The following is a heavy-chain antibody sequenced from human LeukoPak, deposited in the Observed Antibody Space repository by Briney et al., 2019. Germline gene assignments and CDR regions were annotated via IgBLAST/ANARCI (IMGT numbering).Heavy chain of an antibody. Sequence: SETLSLTCTVSGGSISSYYWSWIRQPPGKGLEWIGYIYYSGSTNYNPSLKSRVTISVDTSKNQFSLKLGSVTAADTAVYYCARHGSIATGAFTHWGQGTLVTVSS. CDR2: IYYSGST. J-gene: IGHJ4*02. CDR3: ARHGSIATGAFTH. D-gene: IGHD6-13*01. V-gene: IGHV4-59*08. CDR1: GGSISSYY.